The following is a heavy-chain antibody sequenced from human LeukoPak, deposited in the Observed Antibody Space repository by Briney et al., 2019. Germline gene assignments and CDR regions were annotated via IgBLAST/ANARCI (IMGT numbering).Heavy chain of an antibody. Sequence: GGSLRLSCAASGFTFSNFWMHWVRQAPGKGLEWVANIKQDGSEKYYVDSVKGRFTISRDNAKNSLYLQMNSLRAEDTAVYYCARDAGVRRYYFDYWGQGTLVTVSS. CDR3: ARDAGVRRYYFDY. CDR2: IKQDGSEK. D-gene: IGHD3-10*01. CDR1: GFTFSNFW. J-gene: IGHJ4*02. V-gene: IGHV3-7*01.